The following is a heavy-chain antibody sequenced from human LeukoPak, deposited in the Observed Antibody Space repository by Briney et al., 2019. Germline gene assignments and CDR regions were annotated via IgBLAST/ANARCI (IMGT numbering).Heavy chain of an antibody. D-gene: IGHD6-19*01. Sequence: GGSLRLSCAASGFTFSSYEMNWVRQAPGKGLEWVSYISSSGSTIYYADSVKGRFTISRDNAKNSLYLQMNSLRAEDTAVYYCARDLSSSGWYPWFDPWGQGTLVTVSS. CDR2: ISSSGSTI. CDR1: GFTFSSYE. J-gene: IGHJ5*02. V-gene: IGHV3-48*03. CDR3: ARDLSSSGWYPWFDP.